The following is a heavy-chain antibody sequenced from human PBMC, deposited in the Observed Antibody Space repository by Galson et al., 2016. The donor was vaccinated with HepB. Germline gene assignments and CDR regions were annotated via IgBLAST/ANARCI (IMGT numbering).Heavy chain of an antibody. CDR1: GFTFSNYA. Sequence: SLRLSCAASGFTFSNYAMSWVRQAPGKGLEWVANIKPDGSEKYYVDSVKGRFTISRDNGKKSLYLQMNSLRAEDTAVYYCARRGGSYLDYWGQGTLVTVSS. V-gene: IGHV3-7*03. CDR3: ARRGGSYLDY. CDR2: IKPDGSEK. J-gene: IGHJ4*03. D-gene: IGHD1-26*01.